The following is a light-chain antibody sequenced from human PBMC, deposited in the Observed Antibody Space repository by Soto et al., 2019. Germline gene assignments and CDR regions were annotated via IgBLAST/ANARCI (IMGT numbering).Light chain of an antibody. CDR3: QQYNNWPPWT. CDR1: QSVRSY. CDR2: GAS. Sequence: DIEMTQSPATVSVSPGERATLSCRASQSVRSYLAWYQQKPGQAPRLLIYGASTRATGVPARFSGSGSGTEFTLIISSRQSEDVAVYYCQQYNNWPPWTFGQGTKVEIK. J-gene: IGKJ1*01. V-gene: IGKV3D-15*01.